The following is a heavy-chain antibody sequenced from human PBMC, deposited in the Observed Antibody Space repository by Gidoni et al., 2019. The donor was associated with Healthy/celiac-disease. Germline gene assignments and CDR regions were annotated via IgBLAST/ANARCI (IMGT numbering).Heavy chain of an antibody. J-gene: IGHJ6*02. CDR3: AKARPPWGQYYYYGMDV. D-gene: IGHD3-16*01. CDR2: ISGSGGST. V-gene: IGHV3-23*01. Sequence: EVQLLESGGGLVQPGGSLRLSCAASGFTFSSYAMSWVRQAPGKGLEWVSAISGSGGSTYYADSVKGRFTISRDNSKNTLYLQMNSLRAEDTAVYYCAKARPPWGQYYYYGMDVWGQGTTVTVSS. CDR1: GFTFSSYA.